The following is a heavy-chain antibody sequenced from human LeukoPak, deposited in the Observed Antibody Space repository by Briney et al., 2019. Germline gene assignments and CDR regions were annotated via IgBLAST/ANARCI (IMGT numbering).Heavy chain of an antibody. Sequence: SETLSLTCAVSGYSISSGYYWSWIRQPAGKGLEWIGRIYTSGSTNYNPSLKSRVTISVDTSKNQFSLKLSSVTAADTAVYYCARDRGLRPDYYYYYMDVWGKGTTVTVSS. CDR2: IYTSGST. J-gene: IGHJ6*03. CDR1: GYSISSGYY. CDR3: ARDRGLRPDYYYYYMDV. D-gene: IGHD4-17*01. V-gene: IGHV4-61*02.